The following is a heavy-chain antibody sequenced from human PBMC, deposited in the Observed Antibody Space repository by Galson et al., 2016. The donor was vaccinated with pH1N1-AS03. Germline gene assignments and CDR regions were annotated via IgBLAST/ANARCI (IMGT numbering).Heavy chain of an antibody. V-gene: IGHV3-23*01. Sequence: SLRLSCAASGFTFSRYSMGWVRQAPGKGLEWVSSLSSDGGGAYYADSVKGRFTISRDNSRDTLYVQMNSLRADDTALYYCARRDAFLPFDYWGQGTLVTVSS. CDR3: ARRDAFLPFDY. CDR2: LSSDGGGA. J-gene: IGHJ4*02. CDR1: GFTFSRYS.